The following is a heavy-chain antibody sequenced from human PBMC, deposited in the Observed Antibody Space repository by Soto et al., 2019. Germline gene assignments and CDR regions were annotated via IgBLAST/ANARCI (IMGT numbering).Heavy chain of an antibody. D-gene: IGHD1-7*01. J-gene: IGHJ4*02. CDR2: IYRTGST. Sequence: QVQLQESGPGLVKPSGTLSLTCAVSGGSFTSNNWWTWVRQPPGQGLEWIGEIYRTGSTNYNQSLQSRVTISLDKSENQFSLKVTSLTAADTAVYYCASRDPGTSVDYCGQGTLVTVSS. CDR3: ASRDPGTSVDY. CDR1: GGSFTSNNW. V-gene: IGHV4-4*02.